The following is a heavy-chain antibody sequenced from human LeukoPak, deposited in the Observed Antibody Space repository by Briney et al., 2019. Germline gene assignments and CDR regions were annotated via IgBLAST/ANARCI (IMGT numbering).Heavy chain of an antibody. CDR3: ARDLLLPAAPPDDY. Sequence: GGSLRLSCAASGFPFSYGMHWVRQAPGKGLEWVAIIRYDGSDKYYADSVKGRFTISRDNSKNTLYLQMNSLRAEDTAVYYCARDLLLPAAPPDDYWGQGTLVTVSS. J-gene: IGHJ4*02. CDR1: GFPFSYG. D-gene: IGHD2-2*01. V-gene: IGHV3-30*02. CDR2: IRYDGSDK.